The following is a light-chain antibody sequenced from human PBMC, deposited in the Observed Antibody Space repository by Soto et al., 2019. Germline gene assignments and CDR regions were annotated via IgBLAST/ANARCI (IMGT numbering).Light chain of an antibody. CDR2: EVS. Sequence: QSALTQPASVSGSPGQSITISCTGTSSDVGGYNYGSWYQQHPGKAPKLMIYEVSNRPSGVSNRFSGSKSGNTASLTISGLQAEDEAYYYCSSYTSSSTRLFGGGTKLTVL. CDR3: SSYTSSSTRL. V-gene: IGLV2-14*01. J-gene: IGLJ3*02. CDR1: SSDVGGYNY.